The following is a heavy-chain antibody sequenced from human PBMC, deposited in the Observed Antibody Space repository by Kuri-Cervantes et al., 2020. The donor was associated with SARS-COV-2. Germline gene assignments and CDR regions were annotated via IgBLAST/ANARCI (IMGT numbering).Heavy chain of an antibody. V-gene: IGHV3-23*01. J-gene: IGHJ6*02. CDR1: GFTFRSYA. CDR2: SSGSGGST. D-gene: IGHD3-3*01. Sequence: GESLKISCAASGFTFRSYAMIWVRQAPGKGLEWVSASSGSGGSTYYADSVKGRFTISRDNSKNTLYLQMNSLRAEDTAVYYCAKATVRFLEWLQYYYYYGMDVWGQGTTVTVSS. CDR3: AKATVRFLEWLQYYYYYGMDV.